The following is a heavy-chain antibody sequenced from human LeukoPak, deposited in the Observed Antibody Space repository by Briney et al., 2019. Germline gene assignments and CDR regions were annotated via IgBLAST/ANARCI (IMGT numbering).Heavy chain of an antibody. CDR2: ISSDGRDN. V-gene: IGHV3-30*04. CDR1: GFTFNKYP. D-gene: IGHD2-15*01. CDR3: AREGYCSGGSCWGYFDY. J-gene: IGHJ4*02. Sequence: GGSLRLSCAASGFTFNKYPMHWVRQAPGKGLEWVALISSDGRDNYYADSVKGRFTISRDNSKNTLCLQMNSVRAEDTAVYYCAREGYCSGGSCWGYFDYWGQETLVTVSS.